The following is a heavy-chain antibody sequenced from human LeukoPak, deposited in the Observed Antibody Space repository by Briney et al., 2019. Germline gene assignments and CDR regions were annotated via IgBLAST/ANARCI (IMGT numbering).Heavy chain of an antibody. D-gene: IGHD3-10*01. J-gene: IGHJ6*02. V-gene: IGHV3-30-3*01. Sequence: PGGSLRLSCAASGFTFSSYAMHWVRQAPGKGLEWVAVISYDGSNKYYADSVKGRFTISRDNAKNSLYLQMNSLRAEDTAVYYCARDLYGSGTGAGMDVWGQGTTVTVSS. CDR3: ARDLYGSGTGAGMDV. CDR1: GFTFSSYA. CDR2: ISYDGSNK.